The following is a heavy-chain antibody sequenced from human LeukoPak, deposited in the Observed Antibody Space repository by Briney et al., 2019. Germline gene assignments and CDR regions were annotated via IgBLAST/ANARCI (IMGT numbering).Heavy chain of an antibody. V-gene: IGHV4-4*07. J-gene: IGHJ4*02. CDR1: GGSIGTYY. CDR2: IYTGGST. D-gene: IGHD5-24*01. Sequence: SETLSLTCSVSGGSIGTYYWSWIRQPAGEGLEWIGRIYTGGSTNYNPSLKSRVTISVDTSKNQFSLKLSSVTAADTAVYYCARAEVEMATGGVYYFDYWGQGTLVTVSS. CDR3: ARAEVEMATGGVYYFDY.